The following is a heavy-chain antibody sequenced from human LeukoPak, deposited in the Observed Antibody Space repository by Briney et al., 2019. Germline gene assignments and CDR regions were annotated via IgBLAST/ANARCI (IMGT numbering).Heavy chain of an antibody. CDR1: GFTFSSYW. J-gene: IGHJ4*02. D-gene: IGHD3-10*01. CDR2: INSDESST. V-gene: IGHV3-74*01. Sequence: GGSLRFSCAASGFTFSSYWMDGVRQVPGKGLVWVSRINSDESSTNYADSVKGRFTISRDNPKNTLYLQMNSLRAEDTAVYYCARDKSGTFDYWGQGTLVTVSS. CDR3: ARDKSGTFDY.